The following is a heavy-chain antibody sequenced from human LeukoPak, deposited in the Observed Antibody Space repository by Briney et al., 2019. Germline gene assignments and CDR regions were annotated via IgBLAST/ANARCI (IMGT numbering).Heavy chain of an antibody. CDR2: ISASGGNT. V-gene: IGHV3-23*01. Sequence: GGSLSLSCAASGFTFCSYAMSWGRKAPGKGQGWGSGISASGGNTYYADSVKGRFTISRDNSKKTVYLQVNSLRTEDTALYYCARGPHYYDTSGDFYVDYWGQGTLVIASS. CDR1: GFTFCSYA. J-gene: IGHJ4*02. CDR3: ARGPHYYDTSGDFYVDY. D-gene: IGHD3-22*01.